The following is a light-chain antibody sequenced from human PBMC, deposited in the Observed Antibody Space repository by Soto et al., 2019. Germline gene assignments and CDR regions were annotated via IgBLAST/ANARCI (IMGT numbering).Light chain of an antibody. CDR3: QQRSNWPRT. V-gene: IGKV1-33*01. Sequence: DIQMTQSPSSLSASVGDRITITCQASQDISNRLNWYHQKPGKAPNLLIYDASNLAAGVPSGFSGSGSGTDFTLTISSLEPEDFAVYYCQQRSNWPRTFGQGTKVDIK. CDR2: DAS. J-gene: IGKJ1*01. CDR1: QDISNR.